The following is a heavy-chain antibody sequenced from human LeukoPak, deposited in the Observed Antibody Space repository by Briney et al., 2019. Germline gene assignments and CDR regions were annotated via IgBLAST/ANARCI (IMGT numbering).Heavy chain of an antibody. V-gene: IGHV4-59*01. CDR3: ARVGILRFPSNWFDP. Sequence: ASETLSLTCTVSGASISSYYWSWIRQPPGKGLEWIGYIYYSGSTRYNPSLKSRVTISVDTSKNQFSLKLSSVTAADTAVYYCARVGILRFPSNWFDPWGQGTLVTVSS. J-gene: IGHJ5*02. CDR2: IYYSGST. D-gene: IGHD3-3*01. CDR1: GASISSYY.